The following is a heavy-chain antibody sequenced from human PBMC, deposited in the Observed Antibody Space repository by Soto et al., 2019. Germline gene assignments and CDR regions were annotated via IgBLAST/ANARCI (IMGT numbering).Heavy chain of an antibody. J-gene: IGHJ4*02. D-gene: IGHD5-12*01. CDR3: ARGRPNSGYDSFDY. V-gene: IGHV4-59*01. CDR1: GGSISSYY. Sequence: SETLSLTCTVSGGSISSYYWSWIRQPPGKGLEWIGYIYYSGSTNYNPSLKSRVTISVDTSKNQFSLKLSSVTAADTAVYYCARGRPNSGYDSFDYWGQGTLVTVSS. CDR2: IYYSGST.